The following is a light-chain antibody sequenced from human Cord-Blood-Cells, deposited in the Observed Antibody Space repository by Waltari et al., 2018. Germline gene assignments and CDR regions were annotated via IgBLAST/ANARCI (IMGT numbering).Light chain of an antibody. CDR1: QSVSSSY. CDR2: GAS. J-gene: IGKJ3*01. V-gene: IGKV3-20*01. CDR3: QQYGSSIFT. Sequence: DIVLTPSPGTLSLSPGERDTLSCRASQSVSSSYLAWYQQKPGQAPRLLIYGASSRATGIPDRFSGSGSGTDFTLTISRLEPEDFAVYYCQQYGSSIFTFGPGTKVDIK.